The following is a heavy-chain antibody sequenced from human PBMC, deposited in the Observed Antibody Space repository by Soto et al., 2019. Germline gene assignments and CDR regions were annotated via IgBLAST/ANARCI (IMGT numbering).Heavy chain of an antibody. CDR3: AKWWDLNGWDAFDI. Sequence: GGSLRLSCAASGFTFSSYGMHWVRQAPGKGLEWVAVISYDGSNKYYADSVKGRFTISRDNSKNTLYLQMNSLRAEDTAVYYCAKWWDLNGWDAFDIWGQGTIVTV. CDR2: ISYDGSNK. V-gene: IGHV3-30*18. J-gene: IGHJ3*02. D-gene: IGHD2-15*01. CDR1: GFTFSSYG.